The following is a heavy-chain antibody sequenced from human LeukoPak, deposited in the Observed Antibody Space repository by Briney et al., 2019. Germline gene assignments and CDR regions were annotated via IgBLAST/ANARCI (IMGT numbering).Heavy chain of an antibody. CDR2: IIPIHGTA. V-gene: IGHV1-69*13. J-gene: IGHJ3*02. CDR3: ARDPSRGGAFDI. D-gene: IGHD3-10*01. CDR1: GGTFSSYA. Sequence: ASVKVSCKASGGTFSSYAISWVREAPAQGLEWMGGIIPIHGTANYAQKFQGRVTITADESTSTAYMELSSLRSEDTAVYYCARDPSRGGAFDIWGQGTMVTVSS.